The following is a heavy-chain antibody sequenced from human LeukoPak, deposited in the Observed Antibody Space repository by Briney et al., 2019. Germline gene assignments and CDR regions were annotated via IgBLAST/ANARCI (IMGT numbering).Heavy chain of an antibody. D-gene: IGHD3-16*01. CDR3: ARVGGGIFDY. V-gene: IGHV4-31*03. Sequence: SQTLSLTCIVSGASINSATYYWSWIRQHPGKGLEWIGYIYYSGSTYYNPSLKSRVTISVDTSKNQFSLKLSSVTAADTAVYYCARVGGGIFDYWGQGTLVTVSS. CDR2: IYYSGST. CDR1: GASINSATYY. J-gene: IGHJ4*02.